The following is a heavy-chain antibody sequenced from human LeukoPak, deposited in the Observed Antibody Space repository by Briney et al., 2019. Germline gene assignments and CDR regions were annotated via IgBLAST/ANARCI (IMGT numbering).Heavy chain of an antibody. CDR1: GFTVSSNY. CDR3: ARDFSGSYRFDY. V-gene: IGHV3-66*01. D-gene: IGHD1-26*01. CDR2: IYSGGST. J-gene: IGHJ4*02. Sequence: GGPLRLSCAASGFTVSSNYMSWVRQAPGKGLEWVSVIYSGGSTYYADSVKGRFTISRDNAKNSLYLQMNSLRAEDTAVYFCARDFSGSYRFDYWGQGTLVTVSS.